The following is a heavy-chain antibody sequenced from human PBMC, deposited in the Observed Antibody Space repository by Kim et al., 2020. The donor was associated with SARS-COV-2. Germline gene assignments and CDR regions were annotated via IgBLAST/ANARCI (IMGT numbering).Heavy chain of an antibody. CDR2: IYYIGST. Sequence: SETLSLTCSVSGGSISSSRYYWGWIRQPPGKGLEWIASIYYIGSTYYNPSLKSRVTISVDTSKNQFSLKLSSVTAADTAVYYCASVLRFSEKVGWFDPWGQETLVTVAS. CDR3: ASVLRFSEKVGWFDP. J-gene: IGHJ5*02. V-gene: IGHV4-39*07. CDR1: GGSISSSRYY. D-gene: IGHD3-3*01.